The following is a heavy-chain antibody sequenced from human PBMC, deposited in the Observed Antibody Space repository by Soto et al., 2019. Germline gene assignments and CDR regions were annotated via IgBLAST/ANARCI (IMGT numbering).Heavy chain of an antibody. CDR3: AGQRVNYDFWSGYYLSYFDY. CDR2: IYYSGST. CDR1: GGSISSSSYY. Sequence: SETLSLTCTVSGGSISSSSYYWGWIRQPPGKGLEWIGSIYYSGSTYYNPSLKSRVTISVDTSKNQFSLKLSSVTAADTAVYYCAGQRVNYDFWSGYYLSYFDYRGQGPLLTVSS. D-gene: IGHD3-3*01. J-gene: IGHJ4*02. V-gene: IGHV4-39*01.